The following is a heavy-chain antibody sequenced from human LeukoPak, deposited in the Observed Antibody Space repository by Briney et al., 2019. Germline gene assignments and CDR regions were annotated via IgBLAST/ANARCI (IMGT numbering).Heavy chain of an antibody. V-gene: IGHV4-59*01. CDR3: ARNWRGSAAGTDVFWFDP. D-gene: IGHD6-13*01. CDR1: GGSISSYY. J-gene: IGHJ5*02. Sequence: SETLSLTCTVSGGSISSYYWSWIRQPPGKGLEWIGYIYYSGSTNYSPSLKSRVTISVDTSKNQFSLKLSSVTAADTAVYYCARNWRGSAAGTDVFWFDPWGQGTLVTVSS. CDR2: IYYSGST.